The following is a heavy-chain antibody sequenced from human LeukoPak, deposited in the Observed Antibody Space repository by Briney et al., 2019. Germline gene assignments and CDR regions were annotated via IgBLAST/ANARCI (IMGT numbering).Heavy chain of an antibody. CDR2: IRYDGSNK. CDR3: AVCHWHSSGCRNDY. Sequence: GGSLRLSCAASGFTFSNYWMSWVRQAPGKGLEWVAFIRYDGSNKYYADSVRGRFTISRDNARNSLYLQMNSLRAEDTAVYYCAVCHWHSSGCRNDYWGQGTLVTVSS. CDR1: GFTFSNYW. V-gene: IGHV3-30*02. J-gene: IGHJ4*02. D-gene: IGHD6-19*01.